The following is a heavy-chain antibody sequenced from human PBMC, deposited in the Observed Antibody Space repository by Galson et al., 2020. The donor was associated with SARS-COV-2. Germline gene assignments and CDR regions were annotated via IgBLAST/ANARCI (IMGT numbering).Heavy chain of an antibody. CDR2: INHSGST. V-gene: IGHV4-34*01. D-gene: IGHD6-19*01. CDR3: ARGLPRRIAVAPRTLLNWFDP. Sequence: SETLSLTCAVYGGSFSGYYWSWIRQPPGKGLEWIGEINHSGSTNYNPSLKSRVTISVDTSKNQFSLKLSSVTAADTAVYYCARGLPRRIAVAPRTLLNWFDPWGQGTLVTVSS. J-gene: IGHJ5*02. CDR1: GGSFSGYY.